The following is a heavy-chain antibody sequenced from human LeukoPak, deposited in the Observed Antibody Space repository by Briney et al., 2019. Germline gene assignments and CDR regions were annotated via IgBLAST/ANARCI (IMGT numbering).Heavy chain of an antibody. V-gene: IGHV4-34*01. CDR2: INHSGST. CDR1: GGSFSGYY. D-gene: IGHD3-16*01. CDR3: ARVWVLDWFDP. Sequence: SETLSLNCAVYGGSFSGYYWSWIRQPPGKGLEWIGEINHSGSTNYNPSLKSRVTISVDTSKNQFSLKLSSVTAADTAVYYCARVWVLDWFDPWGQGTLVTVSS. J-gene: IGHJ5*02.